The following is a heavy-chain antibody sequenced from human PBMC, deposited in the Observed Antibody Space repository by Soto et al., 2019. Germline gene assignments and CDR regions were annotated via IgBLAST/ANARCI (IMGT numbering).Heavy chain of an antibody. Sequence: GASVKVSCKASGGTCSSYAISWVRQAPGQRLEWMGWINAGNGNTKYSQKFQGRVTITRDTSASTAYMELSSLRSEDTAVYYCAGVRSGYSYGYRVDYWGQGTLVTVSS. CDR1: GGTCSSYA. D-gene: IGHD5-18*01. CDR2: INAGNGNT. V-gene: IGHV1-3*01. CDR3: AGVRSGYSYGYRVDY. J-gene: IGHJ4*02.